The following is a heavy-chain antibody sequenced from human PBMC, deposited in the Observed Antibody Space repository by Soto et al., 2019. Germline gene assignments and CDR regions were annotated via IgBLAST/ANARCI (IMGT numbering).Heavy chain of an antibody. Sequence: EVQLVESGGGLVQPGGSLRLSCEASGFSFSSYWMHWVRQAPGKGLVWVSRIYTDGSRADYADSVKGRFTIPRDNAKNTVDLHVNGLGAEDTAVYYCARGARNYYYFDYWGQGTLVTVSS. CDR1: GFSFSSYW. V-gene: IGHV3-74*01. J-gene: IGHJ4*02. D-gene: IGHD1-7*01. CDR3: ARGARNYYYFDY. CDR2: IYTDGSRA.